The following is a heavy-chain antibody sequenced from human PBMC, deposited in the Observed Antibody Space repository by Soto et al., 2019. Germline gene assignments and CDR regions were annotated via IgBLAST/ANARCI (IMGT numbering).Heavy chain of an antibody. CDR2: INPNSGGT. V-gene: IGHV1-2*04. CDR1: GYTFTGYY. D-gene: IGHD4-4*01. Sequence: ASVKVSCKASGYTFTGYYMHWVRRAPGQGLEWMGWINPNSGGTNYAQKLQGWVTMTRDTSISTAYMELSGLRSDDTAVYYCARVRYSINPDYYYGMDVWGQGTTVTVSS. CDR3: ARVRYSINPDYYYGMDV. J-gene: IGHJ6*02.